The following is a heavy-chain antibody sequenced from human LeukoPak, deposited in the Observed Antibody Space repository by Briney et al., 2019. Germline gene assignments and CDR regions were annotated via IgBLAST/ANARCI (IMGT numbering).Heavy chain of an antibody. CDR2: ISGSGGST. D-gene: IGHD2-21*02. Sequence: GGSLRLSCAASGFTFTSYAMSWVRQAPGKGLEWVSAISGSGGSTYYVDSVKGRFTISRDNSKNTLYLQMNSLRADDTAVYYCAVVVMPADHDSWGQGALVTVSS. V-gene: IGHV3-23*01. CDR1: GFTFTSYA. CDR3: AVVVMPADHDS. J-gene: IGHJ4*02.